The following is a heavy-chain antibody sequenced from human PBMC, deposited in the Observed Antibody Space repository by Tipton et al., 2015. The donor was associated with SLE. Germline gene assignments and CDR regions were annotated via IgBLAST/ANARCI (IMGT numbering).Heavy chain of an antibody. Sequence: TLSLTCTVSGYSISPYYWTWIRQPPGEGLEWIGNIYHSGSTNYNPSVKSRVTISVDTSKNQFSLKLSSVTAADTAVYYCARGGLGYSYYYYTDVWGKGTTVSVSS. CDR3: ARGGLGYSYYYYTDV. D-gene: IGHD5-12*01. CDR1: GYSISPYY. CDR2: IYHSGST. J-gene: IGHJ6*03. V-gene: IGHV4-59*01.